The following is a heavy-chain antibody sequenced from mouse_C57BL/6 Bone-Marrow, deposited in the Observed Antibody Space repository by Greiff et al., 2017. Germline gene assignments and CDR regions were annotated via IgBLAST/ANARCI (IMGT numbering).Heavy chain of an antibody. J-gene: IGHJ3*01. CDR1: GYTFTSYW. CDR2: IDPSDSYT. Sequence: QVQLQQSGAELVKPGASVKLSCKASGYTFTSYWMQWVKQRPGQGLEWIGEIDPSDSYTNYNQKFKGKATLTVDTSSSPAYMQLSSLTSEDSAVYYCARELIYYDYSAWFAYWGQGTLVTVSA. CDR3: ARELIYYDYSAWFAY. D-gene: IGHD2-4*01. V-gene: IGHV1-50*01.